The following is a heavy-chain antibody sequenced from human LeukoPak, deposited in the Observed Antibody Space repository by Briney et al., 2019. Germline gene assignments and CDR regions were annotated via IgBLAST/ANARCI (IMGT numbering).Heavy chain of an antibody. CDR3: AKSIPTIAVAVSTRQ. CDR1: GFTFGGSG. CDR2: IRYDGSDK. J-gene: IGHJ4*02. D-gene: IGHD6-19*01. V-gene: IGHV3-30*02. Sequence: GGSLRLSCAASGFTFGGSGMHWVRQAPGKGLEWVAFIRYDGSDKHYADSVKGRFTISRDNSKNTLYLQMNSLRAEDTAVYYCAKSIPTIAVAVSTRQWGQGTLVTVSS.